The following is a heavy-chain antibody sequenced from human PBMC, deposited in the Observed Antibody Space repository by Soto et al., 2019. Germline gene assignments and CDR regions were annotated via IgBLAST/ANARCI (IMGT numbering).Heavy chain of an antibody. CDR3: ERDPPRYFPSSPGGAGS. CDR1: GYTFTDSH. Sequence: QVQLVQSGTEVKKPGASVKVSCKASGYTFTDSHIHWVRQASGQGLEWLGWINPKTGDTNYPQKFQGRITMTRDTSMSTTYMALTNLTSDETAVYYCERDPPRYFPSSPGGAGSWGQGTLLTVSS. J-gene: IGHJ5*02. CDR2: INPKTGDT. V-gene: IGHV1-2*02. D-gene: IGHD2-21*01.